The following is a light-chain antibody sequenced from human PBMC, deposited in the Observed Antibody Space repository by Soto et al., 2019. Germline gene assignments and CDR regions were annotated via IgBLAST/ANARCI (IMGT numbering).Light chain of an antibody. CDR2: DVS. J-gene: IGLJ3*02. CDR1: SSDVGGYNY. CDR3: SSYAGSYTWV. Sequence: QSVLTQPRSVSGSPGQSVTISCTGTSSDVGGYNYVSWYQQHPGKAPKLMIYDVSKRPSGVPDRFSGSKSGSTASLTISGLQAEDEADYYCSSYAGSYTWVFGGGTQLTVL. V-gene: IGLV2-11*01.